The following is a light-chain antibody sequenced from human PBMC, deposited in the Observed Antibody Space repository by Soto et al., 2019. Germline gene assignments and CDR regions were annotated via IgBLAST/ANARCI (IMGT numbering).Light chain of an antibody. J-gene: IGLJ1*01. Sequence: QSALTHPASVSGSPGQSITISCTGTSSDVGGYNYVSWYQQHPGKAPKLMIYDVSNRPSGVSNRFSGSKSGNTASLTISGLQAEDEADYYCSSYTSSSTPLCVFGTGTKVTVL. V-gene: IGLV2-14*01. CDR1: SSDVGGYNY. CDR3: SSYTSSSTPLCV. CDR2: DVS.